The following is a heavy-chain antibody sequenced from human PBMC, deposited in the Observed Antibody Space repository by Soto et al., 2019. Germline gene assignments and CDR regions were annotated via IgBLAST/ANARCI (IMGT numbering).Heavy chain of an antibody. CDR1: GFTCSSYA. Sequence: GGSLRLSCAASGFTCSSYAMSWVRQAPGKGLEWVSAISGSGGSTYYADSVTGRFTVSRDNSKNTLSLQMNSLRAEDTAVYYCAKRRGAGGHFDYWGQGALVTVSS. V-gene: IGHV3-23*01. D-gene: IGHD2-15*01. J-gene: IGHJ4*02. CDR3: AKRRGAGGHFDY. CDR2: ISGSGGST.